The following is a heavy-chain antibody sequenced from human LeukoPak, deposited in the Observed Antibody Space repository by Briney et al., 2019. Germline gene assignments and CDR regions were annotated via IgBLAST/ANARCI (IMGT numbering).Heavy chain of an antibody. J-gene: IGHJ5*02. Sequence: SETLSLTCTVSGGSISYYYWSWIRQPPGKGLEWIGYIYYSGSTNFNPSLKSRVTISMDTSKNQFSLKLSSVTAADTAVYYCARDHEVRGVINWFDPWGQGTLVTVSS. CDR2: IYYSGST. CDR3: ARDHEVRGVINWFDP. D-gene: IGHD3-10*01. CDR1: GGSISYYY. V-gene: IGHV4-59*01.